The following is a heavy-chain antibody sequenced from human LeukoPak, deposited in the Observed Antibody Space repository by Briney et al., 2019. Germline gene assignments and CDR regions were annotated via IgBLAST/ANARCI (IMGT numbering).Heavy chain of an antibody. D-gene: IGHD3-16*01. J-gene: IGHJ4*02. CDR3: TTDRLWGVWKQSNSFDY. CDR2: IKSKTDGGEA. CDR1: GVTFNNAW. Sequence: GGSLRLSCQASGVTFNNAWMSWVRQAPGKGLEWVGRIKSKTDGGEADYAESVKGRFTISRDDSKNTLYLQMNSLKTEDTALYFCTTDRLWGVWKQSNSFDYWGQGTLVAVSS. V-gene: IGHV3-15*01.